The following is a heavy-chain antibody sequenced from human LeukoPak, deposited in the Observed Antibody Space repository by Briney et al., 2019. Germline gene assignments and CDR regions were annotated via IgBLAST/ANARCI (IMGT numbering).Heavy chain of an antibody. CDR1: SGSICTSNYY. CDR3: AKSDGYGLVDI. CDR2: IFYSGST. J-gene: IGHJ3*02. V-gene: IGHV4-39*06. D-gene: IGHD3-10*01. Sequence: AETQTLLCTVSSGSICTSNYYWRWIRQPPGKGLEWNGNIFYSGSTYYSPSRTSRVIISLDTSRNQFTLELNSVTAADTAVYYCAKSDGYGLVDIWGQGTMVTVFS.